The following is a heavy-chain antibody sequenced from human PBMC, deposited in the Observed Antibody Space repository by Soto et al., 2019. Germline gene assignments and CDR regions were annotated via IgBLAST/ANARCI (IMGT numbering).Heavy chain of an antibody. CDR1: GFTFSSYC. CDR3: AKERGIATHRKSFLVDV. J-gene: IGHJ6*02. CDR2: ISYDGSNK. V-gene: IGHV3-30*18. D-gene: IGHD6-13*01. Sequence: QVQLVESGGGVVQPGRSLRLSCAASGFTFSSYCMHWVRQAPGKGLEWVAVISYDGSNKYYADSVKGRFTISRDNSKNTLYPQMNSLRAEDTAVYYCAKERGIATHRKSFLVDVWGQGTKVTVSS.